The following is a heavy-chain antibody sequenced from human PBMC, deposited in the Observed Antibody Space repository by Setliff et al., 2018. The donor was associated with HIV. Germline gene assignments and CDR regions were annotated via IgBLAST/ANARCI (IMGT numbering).Heavy chain of an antibody. V-gene: IGHV1-69*05. Sequence: SVKVSCKASGGIFSRFAFSWVRQAPGQGLEWMGGIIPIFGTPNYAQKFQGRVTITTDESTNTVYMELYCLTSEDTAIYYCASSAGAVPTTAPYGDYYYYFYMDVWGKGTTVTVS. CDR3: ASSAGAVPTTAPYGDYYYYFYMDV. J-gene: IGHJ6*03. CDR1: GGIFSRFA. D-gene: IGHD1-1*01. CDR2: IIPIFGTP.